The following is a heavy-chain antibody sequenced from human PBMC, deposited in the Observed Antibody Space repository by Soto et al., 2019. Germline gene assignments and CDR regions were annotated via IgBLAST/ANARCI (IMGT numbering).Heavy chain of an antibody. CDR1: GFTLSSYA. D-gene: IGHD6-19*01. J-gene: IGHJ4*02. Sequence: QPGGSLRLSCAASGFTLSSYAIHWVRQAPGKGLEWVTVISKGGSNLYFADSVKGRFTISRDNSKNTLYLQMNSLRSEDTAVYYCAGEVEYTSAFGISSSFDYWGQGTLVTVSS. CDR2: ISKGGSNL. V-gene: IGHV3-30-3*01. CDR3: AGEVEYTSAFGISSSFDY.